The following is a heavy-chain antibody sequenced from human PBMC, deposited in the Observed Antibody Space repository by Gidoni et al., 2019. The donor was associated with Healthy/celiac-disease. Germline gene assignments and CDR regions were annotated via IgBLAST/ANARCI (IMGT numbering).Heavy chain of an antibody. J-gene: IGHJ6*02. V-gene: IGHV5-51*01. CDR3: ASQQYSSSASPGMDV. Sequence: EAQLVQSGAEVKKPGESLKISCKGSGYRFTSYWIGWVRQMPGKGLEWMGIIYPGDSDTRYSPSFQGKVTISADKSISTAYLQWSSLKASDTAMYYCASQQYSSSASPGMDVWGQGTTVTVSS. CDR1: GYRFTSYW. CDR2: IYPGDSDT. D-gene: IGHD6-13*01.